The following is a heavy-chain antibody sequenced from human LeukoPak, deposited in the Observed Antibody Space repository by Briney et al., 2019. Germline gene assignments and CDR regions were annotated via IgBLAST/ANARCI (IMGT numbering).Heavy chain of an antibody. CDR3: ATDLFDYMDV. CDR1: GFIFNSYG. CDR2: ITGSTRST. D-gene: IGHD2-21*01. Sequence: GGSLRLSCAASGFIFNSYGMSWVRQAPGEGLEWVSGITGSTRSTYYADSVKGRFTISRDNAKNSLYLQMNSLRAEDTAVYYCATDLFDYMDVWGKGTTVTVSS. V-gene: IGHV3-23*01. J-gene: IGHJ6*03.